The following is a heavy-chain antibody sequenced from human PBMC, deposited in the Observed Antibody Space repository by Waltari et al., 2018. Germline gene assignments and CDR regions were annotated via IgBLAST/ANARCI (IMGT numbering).Heavy chain of an antibody. D-gene: IGHD3-16*01. CDR1: GGPISGYY. CDR3: ARGGEYFDP. CDR2: IYVTGNT. V-gene: IGHV4-4*07. Sequence: QVQLQESGPRLVKPSETLSLTCVVSGGPISGYYWTWIRQSAGKGLEWIGSIYVTGNTAYHPSLKSRVTVSADTSKNLVSLNMIAVTAADTAMYFCARGGEYFDPWGQGTLVIVSS. J-gene: IGHJ5*02.